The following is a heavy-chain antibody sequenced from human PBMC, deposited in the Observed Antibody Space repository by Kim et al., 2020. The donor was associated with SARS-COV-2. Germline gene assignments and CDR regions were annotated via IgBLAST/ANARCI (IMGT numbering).Heavy chain of an antibody. V-gene: IGHV4-31*03. CDR2: IYYSGST. CDR1: GGSISSGGYY. Sequence: SETLSLTCTVSGGSISSGGYYWSWIRQHPGKGLEWIGYIYYSGSTYYNPSLKSRVTISVDTSKNQFSLKLSSVTAADTAVYYCARVPPLTYYYDSSGHDALDIWGQETMVTVSS. CDR3: ARVPPLTYYYDSSGHDALDI. D-gene: IGHD3-22*01. J-gene: IGHJ3*02.